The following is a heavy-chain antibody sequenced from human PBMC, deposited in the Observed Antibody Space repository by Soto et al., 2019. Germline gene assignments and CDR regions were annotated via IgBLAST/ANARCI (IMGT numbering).Heavy chain of an antibody. J-gene: IGHJ5*02. CDR2: ISSGGDIT. V-gene: IGHV3-23*01. D-gene: IGHD6-25*01. Sequence: GGSLRLSXAASGLPFSSYAMNWVRQAPGKGLEWLSTISSGGDITFYADYVKGRFTISRDNSNNTLFLQMSGLRADDTAVYFCAKDEISRSVAAASRNWFDPWGQGTLVTVSS. CDR3: AKDEISRSVAAASRNWFDP. CDR1: GLPFSSYA.